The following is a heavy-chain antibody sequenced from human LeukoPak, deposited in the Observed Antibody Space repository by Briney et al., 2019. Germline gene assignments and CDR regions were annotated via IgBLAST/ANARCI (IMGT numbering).Heavy chain of an antibody. Sequence: GGSLRLSCAASGFTFSSYGMHWVRQAPGKGLEWVAFIRYDGSNKYYADSVKGRFTISRDNSKNTLYLQMNSLRAEDTAVYYCAKAPREEAAGHDAFDIWGQGTMVTVSS. J-gene: IGHJ3*02. CDR2: IRYDGSNK. CDR1: GFTFSSYG. CDR3: AKAPREEAAGHDAFDI. V-gene: IGHV3-30*02. D-gene: IGHD6-13*01.